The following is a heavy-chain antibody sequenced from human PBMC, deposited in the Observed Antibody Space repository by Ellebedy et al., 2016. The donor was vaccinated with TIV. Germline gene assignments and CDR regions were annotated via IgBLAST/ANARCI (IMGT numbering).Heavy chain of an antibody. J-gene: IGHJ4*02. CDR2: ISYDGSNK. Sequence: GESLKISCAASGFTFSSYGMHWVRQAPGKGLEWVAVISYDGSNKYYADSVKGRFTISRDNAKNSLYLQMNSLRAEDTAMYYCARGYRGSLDYWGQGTLVTVSS. D-gene: IGHD1-1*01. V-gene: IGHV3-30*03. CDR1: GFTFSSYG. CDR3: ARGYRGSLDY.